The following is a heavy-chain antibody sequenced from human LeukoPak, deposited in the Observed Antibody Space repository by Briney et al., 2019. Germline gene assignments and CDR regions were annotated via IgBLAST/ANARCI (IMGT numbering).Heavy chain of an antibody. CDR3: ARERNFYYFDY. Sequence: PGGSLRLSCAASGFTFSSSWMHWVRQAPGKGLVWVSRISSDGSITTYADSVKGRFTISRDNAQNSLFLELNSLRGEDTAVYYCARERNFYYFDYWGQGALVTVSS. J-gene: IGHJ4*02. CDR2: ISSDGSIT. V-gene: IGHV3-74*01. D-gene: IGHD3-3*01. CDR1: GFTFSSSW.